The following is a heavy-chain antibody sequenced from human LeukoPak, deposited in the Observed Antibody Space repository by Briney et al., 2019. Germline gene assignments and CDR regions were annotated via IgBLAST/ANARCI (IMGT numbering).Heavy chain of an antibody. CDR2: ISAYNGNT. V-gene: IGHV1-18*01. D-gene: IGHD3-22*01. Sequence: ASVTLSSTASGSTFNTYGFSWVRQAPGPGLEWMGWISAYNGNTNYAQKFQGSVSITTDTSTTTVHMELRRLTSADTAVYYCARDPGQDPHYHGSRGYYYGGGYWGQGTLVTV. CDR3: ARDPGQDPHYHGSRGYYYGGGY. CDR1: GSTFNTYG. J-gene: IGHJ4*02.